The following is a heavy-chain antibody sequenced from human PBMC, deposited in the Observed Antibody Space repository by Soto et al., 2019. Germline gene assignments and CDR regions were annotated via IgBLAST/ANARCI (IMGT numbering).Heavy chain of an antibody. Sequence: GGSLRLSCAASGFTFSSYAMSWVRQAPGKGLEWASAISGSGGSTYYADSVKGRFTISRDNSKNTLYLQMNSLRDDDTAVFYCARGRYALDYWGQGTRVTVSS. D-gene: IGHD3-16*01. J-gene: IGHJ4*02. CDR3: ARGRYALDY. CDR1: GFTFSSYA. CDR2: ISGSGGST. V-gene: IGHV3-23*01.